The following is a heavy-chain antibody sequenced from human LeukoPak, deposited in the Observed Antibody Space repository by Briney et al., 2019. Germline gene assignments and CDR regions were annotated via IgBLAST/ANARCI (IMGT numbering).Heavy chain of an antibody. Sequence: ASVKVSCKVSGCTLTELSMHWVRQAPGKGLEWMGGFDPEDGETIYAQKFQGRVTMTEDTSTDTAYMELSSLRSEDTAVYYCATPSGPHSSGWYAATYWGQGTLVTVSS. V-gene: IGHV1-24*01. CDR1: GCTLTELS. CDR2: FDPEDGET. D-gene: IGHD6-19*01. J-gene: IGHJ4*02. CDR3: ATPSGPHSSGWYAATY.